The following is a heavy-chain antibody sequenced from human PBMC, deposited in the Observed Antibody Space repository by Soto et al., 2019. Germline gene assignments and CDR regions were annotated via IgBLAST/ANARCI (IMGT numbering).Heavy chain of an antibody. CDR2: ISAYNGNT. V-gene: IGHV1-18*01. D-gene: IGHD1-26*01. Sequence: QVQLVQSGAEVKKPGASVKVSCKASGYTFTSYGISWVRQAPGQGLEWMGWISAYNGNTDYAQKLQGRVTMTTDTSTSTAYMELRSLRSDDTAVYYCARDDPGFRRLGKLHDYWGQGTLVTVSS. J-gene: IGHJ4*02. CDR3: ARDDPGFRRLGKLHDY. CDR1: GYTFTSYG.